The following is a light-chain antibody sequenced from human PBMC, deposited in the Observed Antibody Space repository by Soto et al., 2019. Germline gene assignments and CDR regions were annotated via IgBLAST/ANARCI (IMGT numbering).Light chain of an antibody. CDR2: GAS. CDR1: QSVSSSF. CDR3: QQYDNSPLT. J-gene: IGKJ1*01. V-gene: IGKV3-20*01. Sequence: EIVLTQSPGTLSLSPGERATLSCRASQSVSSSFLAWYQQKPGQAPRLLIYGASSRATVIPDRFSGSGSGTDFTLTISSLEPEDFAVYYSQQYDNSPLTFGQGTKVEIK.